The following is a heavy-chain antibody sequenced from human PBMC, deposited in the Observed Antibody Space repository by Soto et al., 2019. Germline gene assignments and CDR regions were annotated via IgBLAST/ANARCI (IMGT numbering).Heavy chain of an antibody. Sequence: PGGSLRLSCTASGFTFGDYAMSWVRQAPGKGLEWVGFIRSKAYGGTTEYAASVKGRFTISRDDSKSIAYLQMYSLKTEDTAVYYCTRDDYFYDSSGYYSWFDPWGQGTLVTVSS. V-gene: IGHV3-49*04. J-gene: IGHJ5*02. CDR3: TRDDYFYDSSGYYSWFDP. CDR2: IRSKAYGGTT. D-gene: IGHD3-22*01. CDR1: GFTFGDYA.